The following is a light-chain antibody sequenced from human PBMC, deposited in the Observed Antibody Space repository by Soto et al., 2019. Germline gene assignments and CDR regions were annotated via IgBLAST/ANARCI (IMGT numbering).Light chain of an antibody. CDR2: DVT. CDR1: SSDVGGYNY. V-gene: IGLV2-14*03. J-gene: IGLJ2*01. Sequence: QSALTQPASVSGSPGQSITICCTGTSSDVGGYNYVSWYQQHPGKAPKLMIYDVTNRPSGVSSRFSGSKSGNKASLTISRLQAEDEADYYCSSYTSSSTLVVFGAGTKLTVL. CDR3: SSYTSSSTLVV.